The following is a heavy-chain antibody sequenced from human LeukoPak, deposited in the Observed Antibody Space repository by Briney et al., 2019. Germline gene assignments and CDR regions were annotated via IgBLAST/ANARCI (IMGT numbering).Heavy chain of an antibody. D-gene: IGHD3-10*01. V-gene: IGHV3-23*01. CDR3: ARVGDHFHWYLDL. CDR2: IRSSGDRS. Sequence: GGSLRLSCAASGFTFSTYAISWVRQAPGKGLEWVSAIRSSGDRSYYADSVKGRFTISRDNSKDTLYLQMNSLRAEDTAVYFCARVGDHFHWYLDLWGRGTLVTVSS. CDR1: GFTFSTYA. J-gene: IGHJ2*01.